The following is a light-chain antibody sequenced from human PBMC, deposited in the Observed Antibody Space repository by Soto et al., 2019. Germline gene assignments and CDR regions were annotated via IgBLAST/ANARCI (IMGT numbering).Light chain of an antibody. CDR3: QQYGSFRA. J-gene: IGKJ1*01. CDR2: GAS. CDR1: QSVSSSY. Sequence: EIVLTQSPGTLSLSPGERATLSCRASQSVSSSYLAWYQQKPGQAPRLLIYGASSRATGIPDRFSGSGSGTDFTLNISRLEPEDFAVYYCQQYGSFRAFGQGTKVEIK. V-gene: IGKV3-20*01.